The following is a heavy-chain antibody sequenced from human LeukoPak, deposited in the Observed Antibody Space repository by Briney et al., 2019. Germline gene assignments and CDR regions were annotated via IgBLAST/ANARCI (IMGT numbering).Heavy chain of an antibody. CDR1: GFTFSSYA. CDR2: ISYDGSNK. J-gene: IGHJ4*02. Sequence: PGRSLRLSCAASGFTFSSYARHWVRQAPGKGLEWVAVISYDGSNKYYADSVKSRFTISRDNSKNTLYLQMNSLRAEDTAVYYCARDIVAVVAVTGPDYWGQGTLVAVSS. CDR3: ARDIVAVVAVTGPDY. V-gene: IGHV3-30-3*01. D-gene: IGHD2-15*01.